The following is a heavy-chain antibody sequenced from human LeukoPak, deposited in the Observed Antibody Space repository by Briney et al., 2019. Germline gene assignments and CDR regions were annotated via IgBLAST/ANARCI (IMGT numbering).Heavy chain of an antibody. Sequence: SQTLSLTCAISGDSFPSNSVTWNWIRQSPSRGLEWLGRTYYRSTWYNDYAVSVRGRITVNPDTSKNQSSLHLNSVTPEDTAVYYCARRLTQYDCFDPWGQGTLVTVSS. V-gene: IGHV6-1*01. CDR2: TYYRSTWYN. CDR1: GDSFPSNSVT. J-gene: IGHJ5*02. D-gene: IGHD2-2*01. CDR3: ARRLTQYDCFDP.